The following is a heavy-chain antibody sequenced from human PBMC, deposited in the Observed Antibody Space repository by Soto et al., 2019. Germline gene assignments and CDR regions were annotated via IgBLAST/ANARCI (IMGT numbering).Heavy chain of an antibody. J-gene: IGHJ3*02. V-gene: IGHV4-61*01. D-gene: IGHD5-18*01. CDR1: GDSVSNGFYY. Sequence: SATLSLTCTVSGDSVSNGFYYWTWIRQSPVKGLEWIGNIYYSGSTEYNPSLTSRVSISIDMSKNQLSLTLTSVTAADSAVYFCARPRGHTSGVFENWAQGTTVS. CDR3: ARPRGHTSGVFEN. CDR2: IYYSGST.